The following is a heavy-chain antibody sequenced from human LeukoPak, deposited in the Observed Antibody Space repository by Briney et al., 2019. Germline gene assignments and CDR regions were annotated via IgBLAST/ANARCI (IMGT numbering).Heavy chain of an antibody. D-gene: IGHD3-10*01. J-gene: IGHJ4*02. Sequence: GASVKVSCKASGYTFTSYYMHWVRQAPAQGLEWMGIINPSGGSTSYAQKFHGRDTMTRDTSTSTVYMELSSLRSEDTAVYYCARAHRGYFDYWGQRTLVTVSS. CDR3: ARAHRGYFDY. CDR1: GYTFTSYY. CDR2: INPSGGST. V-gene: IGHV1-46*01.